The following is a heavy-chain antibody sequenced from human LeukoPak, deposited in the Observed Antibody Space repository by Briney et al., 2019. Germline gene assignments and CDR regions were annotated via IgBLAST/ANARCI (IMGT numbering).Heavy chain of an antibody. D-gene: IGHD3-10*01. CDR1: GYSISSPNW. Sequence: SDTLSLTCAVSGYSISSPNWWGWVRQPPGKGLEWIGYIYYTGSIYYNPSLKSRVTISADTSKNQFSLKLSSVTAADTAVYYCARGFRGPNFDYWGQGTLVTVSS. CDR2: IYYTGSI. CDR3: ARGFRGPNFDY. V-gene: IGHV4-28*05. J-gene: IGHJ4*02.